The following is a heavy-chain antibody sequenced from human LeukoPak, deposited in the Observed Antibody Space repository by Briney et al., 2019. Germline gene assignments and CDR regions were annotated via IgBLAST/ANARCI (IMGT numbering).Heavy chain of an antibody. CDR3: ARYDPPADRFDY. Sequence: SETLSLTCTVSGDSISSSSYYWGWIRQDPGKGLEWIGYIHYSGNTYYNTSLKTRASISVDTSKNEFSLKLTSVTAADTAVYYCARYDPPADRFDYWGQGTLVTVSS. J-gene: IGHJ4*02. V-gene: IGHV4-31*03. D-gene: IGHD1-1*01. CDR1: GDSISSSSYY. CDR2: IHYSGNT.